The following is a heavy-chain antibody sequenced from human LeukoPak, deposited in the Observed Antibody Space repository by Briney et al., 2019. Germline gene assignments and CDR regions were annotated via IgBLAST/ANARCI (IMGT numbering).Heavy chain of an antibody. CDR2: MWYDGTNI. V-gene: IGHV3-33*06. CDR3: AKGGIAGNWFDP. CDR1: GFTFSSYS. J-gene: IGHJ5*02. D-gene: IGHD6-13*01. Sequence: PGGSLRLSCAASGFTFSSYSMNWVRQAPGKGLEWVALMWYDGTNIYYKDSVKGRFTISRDNSKNTLYLQMNSLRAEDTAVYFCAKGGIAGNWFDPWGQGTLVTVSS.